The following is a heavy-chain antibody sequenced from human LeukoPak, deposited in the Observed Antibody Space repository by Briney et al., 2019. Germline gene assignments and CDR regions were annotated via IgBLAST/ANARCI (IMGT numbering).Heavy chain of an antibody. CDR3: VKSNGWLAVS. J-gene: IGHJ4*02. Sequence: GGSLRLSCAASGFTFSRFWMNWVRQTPGKGLEWVANIKQGGSEKNYVDSVKGRFTISRDDAQNSLFLQMNSLRAEDTALYYCVKSNGWLAVSWGPGTLVTVPS. D-gene: IGHD6-19*01. V-gene: IGHV3-7*01. CDR1: GFTFSRFW. CDR2: IKQGGSEK.